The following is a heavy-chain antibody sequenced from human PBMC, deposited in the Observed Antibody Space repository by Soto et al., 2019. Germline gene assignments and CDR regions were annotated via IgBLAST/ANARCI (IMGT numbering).Heavy chain of an antibody. V-gene: IGHV1-18*01. D-gene: IGHD3-16*02. Sequence: ASVKVSCKASGYTFTSYVISWVRQAPGQGLEWMGWISAYNGNTNYAQKLQGRVTMTTDTSTSTAYMELRSLRSDDTAVYYCARDQVITFGGVIVHFDYWGQGTLVTVSS. CDR3: ARDQVITFGGVIVHFDY. CDR2: ISAYNGNT. CDR1: GYTFTSYV. J-gene: IGHJ4*02.